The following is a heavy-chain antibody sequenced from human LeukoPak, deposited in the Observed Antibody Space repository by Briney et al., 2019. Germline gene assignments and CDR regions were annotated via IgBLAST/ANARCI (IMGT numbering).Heavy chain of an antibody. V-gene: IGHV3-53*01. Sequence: GGSLRLSCAASGLTGSHNYVSWVRQAPGKGLEWVSAIHTSGDTCYADSVKGRFTISRDTSKNTLYLQINSLRVEDTAVYYCAKGSAWSADYWGQGTLVTVSS. CDR1: GLTGSHNY. D-gene: IGHD2-15*01. CDR3: AKGSAWSADY. CDR2: IHTSGDT. J-gene: IGHJ4*02.